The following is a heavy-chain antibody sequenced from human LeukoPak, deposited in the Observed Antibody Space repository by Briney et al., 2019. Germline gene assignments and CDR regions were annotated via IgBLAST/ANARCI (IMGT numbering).Heavy chain of an antibody. V-gene: IGHV4-59*01. CDR3: ARGYGSGTYYRNYFDY. D-gene: IGHD3-10*01. CDR2: IYYSGNT. CDR1: GGSISGYY. Sequence: SETLSLTCTVSGGSISGYYWSWFRQPPGKGLECIGYIYYSGNTNYNPSLKSRVTISVDTSKNQFSLKLTSVTAADTAVYYCARGYGSGTYYRNYFDYWGQGTQVTVSS. J-gene: IGHJ4*02.